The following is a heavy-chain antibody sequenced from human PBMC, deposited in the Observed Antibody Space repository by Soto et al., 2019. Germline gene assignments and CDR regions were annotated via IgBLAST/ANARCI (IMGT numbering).Heavy chain of an antibody. CDR1: GYSFMNYW. CDR2: IYPGDSDT. V-gene: IGHV5-51*01. CDR3: ARYDGGADC. D-gene: IGHD3-16*01. Sequence: GESLKISCKCSGYSFMNYWIVWVLQMPGKGLEWMGIIYPGDSDTRYSPSFQGQVTISADTSISTAYLQWSSLKASDTAMYFCARYDGGADCWGQGTLVTVSS. J-gene: IGHJ4*02.